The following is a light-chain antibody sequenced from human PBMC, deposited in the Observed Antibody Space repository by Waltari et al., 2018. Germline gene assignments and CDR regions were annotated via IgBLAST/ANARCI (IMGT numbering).Light chain of an antibody. J-gene: IGLJ1*01. CDR2: DIN. V-gene: IGLV2-23*02. Sequence: QSALTQPASVSGSPGQSITISCPGNTANIGTYALVSWYQQHPGKAPQLIIHDINRRPSGISYRFSGSKSGNTASLTISGLQAEDEADYYCCSYSRRTTFVFGSGTKVTVL. CDR3: CSYSRRTTFV. CDR1: TANIGTYAL.